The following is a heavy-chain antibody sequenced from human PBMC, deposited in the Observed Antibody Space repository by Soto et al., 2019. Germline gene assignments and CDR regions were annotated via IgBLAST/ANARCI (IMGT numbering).Heavy chain of an antibody. Sequence: LSLTCTVSGGSISSSSYYWGWIRQPPGKGLEWIGSIYYSGSTYYNPSLKSRVTISADTSKDQFSLKLSSVTAADTAVYYCARGGQLGYYYYGMDVWGQGTTVTVSS. CDR2: IYYSGST. CDR1: GGSISSSSYY. CDR3: ARGGQLGYYYYGMDV. V-gene: IGHV4-39*01. D-gene: IGHD5-18*01. J-gene: IGHJ6*02.